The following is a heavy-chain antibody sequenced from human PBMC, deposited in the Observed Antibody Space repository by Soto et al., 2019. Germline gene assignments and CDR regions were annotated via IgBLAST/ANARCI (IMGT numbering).Heavy chain of an antibody. CDR1: GGSNSSGDYY. CDR2: IYYSGST. Sequence: SETLSLTCTIFGGSNSSGDYYWSWIPQPPGKGLEWIGYIYYSGSTYYTPPVKSRVTISVDTTKKQFSLMLSTRTAADTEVYYCARVEYGGKSLGYGGQGALVTVSS. D-gene: IGHD3-3*01. CDR3: ARVEYGGKSLGY. V-gene: IGHV4-30-4*01. J-gene: IGHJ4*02.